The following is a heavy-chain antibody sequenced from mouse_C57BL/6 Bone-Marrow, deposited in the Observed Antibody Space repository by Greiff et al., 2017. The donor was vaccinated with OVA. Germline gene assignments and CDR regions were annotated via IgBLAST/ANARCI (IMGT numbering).Heavy chain of an antibody. CDR1: GYTFTSYR. V-gene: IGHV1-64*01. D-gene: IGHD1-1*01. CDR3: ARDYYGPYFDY. J-gene: IGHJ2*01. CDR2: IHPNSGST. Sequence: QVHVKQPGAELVKPGASVKLSCKASGYTFTSYRMHWVKQRPGQGLEWIGMIHPNSGSTNYNEKFKSKATLTVDKSSSTAYMQLSSLTSEDSAVYYCARDYYGPYFDYWGQGTTLTVSS.